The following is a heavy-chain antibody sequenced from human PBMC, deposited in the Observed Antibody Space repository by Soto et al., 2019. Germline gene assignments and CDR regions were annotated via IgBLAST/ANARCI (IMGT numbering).Heavy chain of an antibody. Sequence: ASVKVSCKASGYTFTSYYMHWVRQAPGQGLEWMGIINPSGDSTSYAQKFQGRVTMTRDTSTSTVYMELSSLRSEDTAVYYCARVYCSGGSCYSWAFDIWGQGTMVTVSS. CDR1: GYTFTSYY. J-gene: IGHJ3*02. V-gene: IGHV1-46*03. D-gene: IGHD2-15*01. CDR2: INPSGDST. CDR3: ARVYCSGGSCYSWAFDI.